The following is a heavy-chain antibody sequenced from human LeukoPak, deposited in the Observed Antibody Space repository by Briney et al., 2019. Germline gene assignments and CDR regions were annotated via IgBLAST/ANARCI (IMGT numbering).Heavy chain of an antibody. Sequence: GGTLRLSCAASGLTFNTCGMTWVRQAPGKGLDWVSVIYSGGTTYYADSVKGRFTISRDNSKNTLSLQMNSLRAEDTAMYYCARVRGWKYFDYWGQGTLVTVSS. CDR1: GLTFNTCG. CDR3: ARVRGWKYFDY. V-gene: IGHV3-66*01. J-gene: IGHJ4*02. D-gene: IGHD1-1*01. CDR2: IYSGGTT.